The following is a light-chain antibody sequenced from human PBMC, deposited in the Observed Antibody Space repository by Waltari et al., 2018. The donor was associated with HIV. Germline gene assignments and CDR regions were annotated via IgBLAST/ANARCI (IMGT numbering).Light chain of an antibody. V-gene: IGLV2-14*03. Sequence: QSALTQPASVSGSPAQSLTISCTGTSSDIGGYDHVCWYQQHPGRAPKLKIYDVSHRPSGVSDRVAGAKCGNTASLTISGLQTEDEDDYYCSSFTSGTTWVFGGGTKVTVL. CDR2: DVS. CDR1: SSDIGGYDH. J-gene: IGLJ3*02. CDR3: SSFTSGTTWV.